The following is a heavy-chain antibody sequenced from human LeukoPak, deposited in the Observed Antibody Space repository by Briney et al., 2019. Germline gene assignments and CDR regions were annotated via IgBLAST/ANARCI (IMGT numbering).Heavy chain of an antibody. D-gene: IGHD3-16*02. Sequence: PGGSLRLSCAASGFTFSSYAMSWVRQAPGKGLEWVSVIYSGGSTYYADSVKGRFTTSRENAKNSLYLQMNSLRAGDTAVYYCARGDYVWGSYRYKYDYWGQGTLVTVSS. CDR2: IYSGGST. J-gene: IGHJ4*02. CDR1: GFTFSSYA. V-gene: IGHV3-66*01. CDR3: ARGDYVWGSYRYKYDY.